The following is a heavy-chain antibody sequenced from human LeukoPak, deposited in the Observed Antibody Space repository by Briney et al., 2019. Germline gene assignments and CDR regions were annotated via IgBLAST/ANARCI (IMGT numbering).Heavy chain of an antibody. D-gene: IGHD6-19*01. CDR1: GGSISSYY. Sequence: ETLSLTCTVSGGSISSYYWSWIRQPAGKGLEWIGRIYSSGSTTYNPSLKSRVTMSLDTSKNQFSLKLSSVTAADTAVYYCARAVSIAVAGPYFDYWGQGTLVTVSS. V-gene: IGHV4-4*07. J-gene: IGHJ4*02. CDR3: ARAVSIAVAGPYFDY. CDR2: IYSSGST.